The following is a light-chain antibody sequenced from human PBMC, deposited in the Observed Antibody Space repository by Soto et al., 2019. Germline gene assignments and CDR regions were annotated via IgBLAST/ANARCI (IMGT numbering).Light chain of an antibody. J-gene: IGLJ2*01. CDR3: GTWENSLSGGV. CDR1: NSNLGSNH. Sequence: QSVLTQPPSVSAAPGQKVTISCSGSNSNLGSNHVSWYQHLPGTTPKIVIYENDKRPSGIPDRFSGSKSGTSATLDITGLQTGDEADYYCGTWENSLSGGVFGGGTKLTVL. V-gene: IGLV1-51*02. CDR2: END.